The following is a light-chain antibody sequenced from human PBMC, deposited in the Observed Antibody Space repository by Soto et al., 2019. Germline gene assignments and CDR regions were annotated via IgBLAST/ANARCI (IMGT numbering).Light chain of an antibody. CDR1: QGIVNW. Sequence: DIQMTQSPSTLSASVGDRVTITCRASQGIVNWLAWYQHTPGKAPQLLIFEASTLQSGVPSRFSGSASGTEFTLTISSLQPDDLGTYFCQQYNSYPGTFGQGTKVEIK. CDR2: EAS. J-gene: IGKJ1*01. CDR3: QQYNSYPGT. V-gene: IGKV1-5*01.